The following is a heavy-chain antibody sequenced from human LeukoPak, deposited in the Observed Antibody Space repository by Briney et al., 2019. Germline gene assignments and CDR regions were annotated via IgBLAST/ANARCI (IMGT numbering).Heavy chain of an antibody. D-gene: IGHD6-19*01. Sequence: ASVNVSCKASGYTFTSYGISWVRQAPGQGLEWMGWISAYNGNTNYAQKLQGRVTMTTDTSTSTAYMELRSLRSDDTAVYYCARDAQIAVADTFDYWGQGTLVTVSS. CDR3: ARDAQIAVADTFDY. CDR2: ISAYNGNT. V-gene: IGHV1-18*01. J-gene: IGHJ4*02. CDR1: GYTFTSYG.